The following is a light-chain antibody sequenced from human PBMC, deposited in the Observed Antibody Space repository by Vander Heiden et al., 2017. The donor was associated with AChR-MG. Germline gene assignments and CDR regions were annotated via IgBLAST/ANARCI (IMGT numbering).Light chain of an antibody. CDR2: GNN. J-gene: IGLJ3*02. V-gene: IGLV1-40*01. CDR3: QSFDSSLGGSV. CDR1: SSNIGAGYG. Sequence: QSVLTQPRSVSGAPGQRVTIPLTGSSSNIGAGYGVHWYRQLPGTSPKIVIYGNNIRPSGVPDRFSGSKSGTSASLAIIGLQAEDEADYYCQSFDSSLGGSVFGGGTKLTVL.